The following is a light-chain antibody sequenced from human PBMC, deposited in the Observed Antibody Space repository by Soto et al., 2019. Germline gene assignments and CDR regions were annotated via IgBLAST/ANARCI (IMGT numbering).Light chain of an antibody. CDR2: DAS. J-gene: IGKJ4*01. CDR1: QSVSRY. V-gene: IGKV3-11*01. CDR3: QQRTT. Sequence: EIVLTQSPATLSLSPGERSTLSCRASQSVSRYLAWYQQKPGQAPRLLIYDASNRATGIPARFSGSGSGTDFTLAISSLDPEDFAVYYCQQRTTFGGGTKVEIK.